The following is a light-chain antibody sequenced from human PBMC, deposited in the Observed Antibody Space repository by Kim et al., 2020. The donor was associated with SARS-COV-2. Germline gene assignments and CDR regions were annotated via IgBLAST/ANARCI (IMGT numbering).Light chain of an antibody. CDR2: GAS. J-gene: IGKJ1*01. CDR1: QSVSSNY. Sequence: ELVLTQSPGTLSLSPGERATLSCRASQSVSSNYLAWYQKKPGQAPRLLIYGASIRATGIPDRFSGGGSGTDFTLTISRLEPEDFAVYYCQQYGRSPRTFGQGTKVDIK. CDR3: QQYGRSPRT. V-gene: IGKV3-20*01.